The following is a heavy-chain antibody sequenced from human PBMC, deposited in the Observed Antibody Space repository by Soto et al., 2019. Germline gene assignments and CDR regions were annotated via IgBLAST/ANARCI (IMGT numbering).Heavy chain of an antibody. D-gene: IGHD3-3*01. CDR1: GYTFTSYG. J-gene: IGHJ5*02. CDR3: PGSITIFGVVIPNWFAP. V-gene: IGHV1-18*01. Sequence: QVQLVQSGAEVKKPGASVKVSCKASGYTFTSYGISWVRQAPGQGLEWMGWISAYNGNTNYAQKLQGRVTMTTDTSTSTAYRELRSLRSEEPAGYYCPGSITIFGVVIPNWFAPWGQGTWSPSPQ. CDR2: ISAYNGNT.